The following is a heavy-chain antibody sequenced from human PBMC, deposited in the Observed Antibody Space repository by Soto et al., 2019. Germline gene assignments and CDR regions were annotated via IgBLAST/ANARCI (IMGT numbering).Heavy chain of an antibody. D-gene: IGHD5-18*01. CDR3: ARDGYSYGYSTYYYYYCMGV. J-gene: IGHJ6*02. V-gene: IGHV1-69*01. CDR1: GGTFSSYA. Sequence: QVQLVQSGAEVKKPGSSVKVSCKASGGTFSSYAISWVRQAPGQGLEWMGGIIPIFGTANYAQKFQGRVTITADESTSTAYMELSSLRSEDTAVYYCARDGYSYGYSTYYYYYCMGVWCQGTTVTVSS. CDR2: IIPIFGTA.